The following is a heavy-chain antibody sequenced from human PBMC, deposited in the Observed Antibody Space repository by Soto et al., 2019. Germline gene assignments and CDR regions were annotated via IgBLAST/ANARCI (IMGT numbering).Heavy chain of an antibody. CDR1: GNTFASHG. CDR2: LSGFNGQT. J-gene: IGHJ4*02. D-gene: IGHD6-19*01. CDR3: ARVDPRGVAVARDD. Sequence: QVQLVQSGPEVKKPGASVKVSCKASGNTFASHGVSWVRQAPGQGLEWMGWLSGFNGQTKYALKLQGRVSLTTDTSTCAAYMELRSVSSDDTAVYFCARVDPRGVAVARDDWGQGTLVTVSS. V-gene: IGHV1-18*01.